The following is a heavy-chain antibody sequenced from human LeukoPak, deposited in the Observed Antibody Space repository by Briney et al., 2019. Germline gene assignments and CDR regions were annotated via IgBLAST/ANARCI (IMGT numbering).Heavy chain of an antibody. CDR3: AADLEGYCSGGSCLNWFDP. CDR2: IVVGSGNT. CDR1: GFTFTSSA. D-gene: IGHD2-15*01. J-gene: IGHJ5*02. Sequence: GASVKVSCKASGFTFTSSAVQWVRQARGQRLEWIGWIVVGSGNTNYAQKFQERVTITRDMSTSTAYMELSSLRSEDTAVYYCAADLEGYCSGGSCLNWFDPWGQGTQVTVSS. V-gene: IGHV1-58*01.